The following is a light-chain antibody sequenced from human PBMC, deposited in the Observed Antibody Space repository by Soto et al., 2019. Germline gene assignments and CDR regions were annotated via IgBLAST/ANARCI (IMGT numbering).Light chain of an antibody. CDR1: RSISDW. Sequence: DIQMTQSPSSLSPSVGDRVTITCRASRSISDWLAWYQQKPGKAPELLIFDASNLKSGVSSRFSGSGSGTEFTLTISRRQPDDVATYYCLQYSSHSWTFGQGTKVEIK. V-gene: IGKV1-5*01. CDR3: LQYSSHSWT. CDR2: DAS. J-gene: IGKJ1*01.